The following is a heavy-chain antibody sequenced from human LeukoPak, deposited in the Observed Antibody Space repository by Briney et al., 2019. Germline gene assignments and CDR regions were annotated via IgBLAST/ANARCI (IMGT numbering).Heavy chain of an antibody. CDR2: ITPDGSEK. CDR3: ARDKYGAYSDS. J-gene: IGHJ4*02. Sequence: PGGSLRLSCAASGFTFSTYWMDWVRQAPGKGLEWVANITPDGSEKYYVDSVKGRFTISRDNAKNSLYLQMNSLRVEDTAVYYCARDKYGAYSDSWGQGTLVTVSS. D-gene: IGHD4-17*01. V-gene: IGHV3-7*04. CDR1: GFTFSTYW.